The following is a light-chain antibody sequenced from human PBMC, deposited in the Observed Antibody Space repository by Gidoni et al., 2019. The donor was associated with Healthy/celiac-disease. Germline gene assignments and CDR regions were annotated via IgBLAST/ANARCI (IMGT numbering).Light chain of an antibody. CDR2: GAS. J-gene: IGKJ2*01. V-gene: IGKV3-15*01. Sequence: VMTQSPATLSVSPGERATLSCRASQSVSSNLAWYQQKPVQAPRLLIYGASTRATGIPARFSGSGSGTEFTLTISSLQSEDFAVYYCQQYNNWYTFGQGTKLEIK. CDR1: QSVSSN. CDR3: QQYNNWYT.